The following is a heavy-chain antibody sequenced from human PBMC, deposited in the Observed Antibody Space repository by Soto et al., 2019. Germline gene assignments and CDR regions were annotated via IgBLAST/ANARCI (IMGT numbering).Heavy chain of an antibody. V-gene: IGHV4-34*01. CDR3: ARGRRYYDFWSGYYQYYFEY. Sequence: PSETLSLTCAVYGVSFSGYYWSCIRHAPGKGLEWIGEINHSGSTNYNPSLKSRVTISVDTSKNQFSLKLSSVTAADTAVYYCARGRRYYDFWSGYYQYYFEYWGQGTLVIVSS. CDR1: GVSFSGYY. D-gene: IGHD3-3*01. CDR2: INHSGST. J-gene: IGHJ4*02.